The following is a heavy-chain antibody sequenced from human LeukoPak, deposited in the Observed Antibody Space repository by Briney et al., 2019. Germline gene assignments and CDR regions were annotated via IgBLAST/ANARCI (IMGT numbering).Heavy chain of an antibody. V-gene: IGHV4-61*02. CDR2: IYTSGST. D-gene: IGHD3-3*01. Sequence: PSETLSLTCTVSGGSISSGSYYWSWIRQPAGKGLEWIGRIYTSGSTNYNPSLKSRVTISVDTSKNQFSLKLSSVTAADTAVYYCARRRFWSGYYKDAFDIWGQGTMVTVSS. CDR1: GGSISSGSYY. J-gene: IGHJ3*02. CDR3: ARRRFWSGYYKDAFDI.